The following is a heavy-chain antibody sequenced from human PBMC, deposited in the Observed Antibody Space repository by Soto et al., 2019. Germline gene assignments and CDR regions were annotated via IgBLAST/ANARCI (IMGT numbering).Heavy chain of an antibody. D-gene: IGHD2-2*01. CDR3: AKRGPLGFCASTSCYAFDY. V-gene: IGHV3-23*01. J-gene: IGHJ4*02. CDR1: GFTFAGYA. Sequence: GGSLRLSCAASGFTFAGYAMTWVRQAPGKGLEWVSSISGSGGNTYYADSVKGRFTVSRDNSENTLYLQMNSLRVEDTAIYYCAKRGPLGFCASTSCYAFDYWGPGALVTVSS. CDR2: ISGSGGNT.